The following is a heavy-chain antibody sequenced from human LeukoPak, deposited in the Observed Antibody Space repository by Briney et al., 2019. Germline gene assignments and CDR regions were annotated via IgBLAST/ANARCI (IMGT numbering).Heavy chain of an antibody. Sequence: GGSLRLSCAASGFTVSSNYMSWVRQAPGKGLEWVSVIYSDGSTYYADSVKGRFTISRDNSKSTLYLQMNSLRGEDTAVYYCARCRGKFYEFSAFDIWGQGTLVTVSS. D-gene: IGHD3-3*01. CDR2: IYSDGST. J-gene: IGHJ3*02. CDR1: GFTVSSNY. CDR3: ARCRGKFYEFSAFDI. V-gene: IGHV3-66*02.